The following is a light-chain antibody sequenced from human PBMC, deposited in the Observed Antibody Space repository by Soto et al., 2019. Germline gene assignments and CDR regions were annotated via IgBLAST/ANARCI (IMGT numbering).Light chain of an antibody. J-gene: IGKJ5*01. Sequence: EIVLTQSPGTLSLSPGERATLSCRASQSFSSSCLAWYQQKPGQAPRLVIYGASTRATGIPDRFSGSGSGTDFTLTIRRLEPEDFALYFCQQYCTSPITCGQGTRLEIK. CDR3: QQYCTSPIT. V-gene: IGKV3-20*01. CDR2: GAS. CDR1: QSFSSSC.